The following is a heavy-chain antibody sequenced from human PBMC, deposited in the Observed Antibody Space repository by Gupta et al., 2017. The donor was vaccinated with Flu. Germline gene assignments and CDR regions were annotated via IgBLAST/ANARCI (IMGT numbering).Heavy chain of an antibody. J-gene: IGHJ6*02. CDR1: GGSISSGSYY. Sequence: QVQLQESGPGLVKPSQTLSLTCTVSGGSISSGSYYWSWIRQHPGKGLEWIGYIYYTGSTYYNPSLESRVTISEDTSKSQFSLKLSSVTAADTAVYYCARAVGYCSSATCYIEGSDYYYGMDVWGQGTTVTVSS. CDR2: IYYTGST. D-gene: IGHD2-2*01. CDR3: ARAVGYCSSATCYIEGSDYYYGMDV. V-gene: IGHV4-31*03.